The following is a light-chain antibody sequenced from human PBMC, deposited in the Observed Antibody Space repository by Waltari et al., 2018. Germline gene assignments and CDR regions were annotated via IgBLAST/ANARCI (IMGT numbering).Light chain of an antibody. CDR2: DAS. J-gene: IGKJ4*01. V-gene: IGKV3-11*01. CDR1: QTIGTY. CDR3: QQRYNWPPLT. Sequence: VVLTQSPVTLSLSPGESATLSCRASQTIGTYLAWYQHKLGQSPRLLIYDASTRATGIPARFSGSGSGTDFTLTISGLEAEDYAFYYCQQRYNWPPLTFGGGTKVQTK.